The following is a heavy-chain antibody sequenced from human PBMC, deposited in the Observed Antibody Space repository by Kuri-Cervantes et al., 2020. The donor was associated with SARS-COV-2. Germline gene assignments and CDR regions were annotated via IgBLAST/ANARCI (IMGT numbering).Heavy chain of an antibody. Sequence: GESLKISCAASGFTFSSYAMHWVRQAPGKGLEWAAVTSYDGSNKYYADSVKGRFTISRDNSKNTLYLQMNSLRAEDTAVYYCARDFAGYSSDEYYFDYWGQGTLVTVSS. J-gene: IGHJ4*02. CDR2: TSYDGSNK. CDR3: ARDFAGYSSDEYYFDY. CDR1: GFTFSSYA. V-gene: IGHV3-30-3*01. D-gene: IGHD6-25*01.